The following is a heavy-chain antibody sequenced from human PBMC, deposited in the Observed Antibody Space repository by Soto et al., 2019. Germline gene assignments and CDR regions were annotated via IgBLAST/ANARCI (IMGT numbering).Heavy chain of an antibody. CDR3: ARSQGGSSSLDIYYYYYEGMDV. J-gene: IGHJ6*02. CDR1: GGTFSSYA. CDR2: IIPIFGTA. D-gene: IGHD2-15*01. V-gene: IGHV1-69*01. Sequence: QVQLVQSGAEVKKPGSSVKVSCKAPGGTFSSYAISWVRQAPGQGLEWMGGIIPIFGTAKYAQKFQGRVTITEDESTSTGYMELSSLRYEDTAVYYCARSQGGSSSLDIYYYYYEGMDVWGQGTTVTVSS.